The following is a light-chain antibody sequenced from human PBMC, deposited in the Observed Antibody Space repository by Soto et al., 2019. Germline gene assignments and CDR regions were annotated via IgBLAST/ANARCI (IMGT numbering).Light chain of an antibody. CDR3: QQYYSSPPT. CDR1: QSVLYSSYNKNY. J-gene: IGKJ1*01. Sequence: DVVMNQSPDSLAVSLGERATINCKSSQSVLYSSYNKNYVAWYQQKPGHPPKLLIYWASTRESGVPDRFGGSGSETDFTLTVSSLQAEDVAVYYCQQYYSSPPTFGQGTKVEIK. V-gene: IGKV4-1*01. CDR2: WAS.